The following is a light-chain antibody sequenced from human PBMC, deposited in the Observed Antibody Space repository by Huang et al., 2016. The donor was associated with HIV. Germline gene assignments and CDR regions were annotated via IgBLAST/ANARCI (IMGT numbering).Light chain of an antibody. V-gene: IGKV3-11*01. J-gene: IGKJ2*01. CDR1: QSVSGY. CDR3: QLRTNRPPRYT. CDR2: NTS. Sequence: EIVLTQSPATLSLSPGERATLSCRAGQSVSGYLAWYQQKPGQAPRLLTYNTSNRAAGSPARFSGSGSGTDFTLTISSLEPEDFAIYYCQLRTNRPPRYTFGQGTKLEI.